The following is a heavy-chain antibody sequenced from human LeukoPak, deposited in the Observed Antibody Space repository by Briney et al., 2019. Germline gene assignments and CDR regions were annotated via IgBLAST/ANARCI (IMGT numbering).Heavy chain of an antibody. CDR2: IRYDGSNK. D-gene: IGHD3-10*01. J-gene: IGHJ4*02. Sequence: GGSLRLSCAASGFTFSSYGMHWVRQAPGKGLEWVAFIRYDGSNKYYADSVKGRFTISRDNSKNTLYLQMNSLRAEDTAVYYYARDRGFGELLPYYFDYWGQGTLVTVSS. CDR3: ARDRGFGELLPYYFDY. CDR1: GFTFSSYG. V-gene: IGHV3-30*02.